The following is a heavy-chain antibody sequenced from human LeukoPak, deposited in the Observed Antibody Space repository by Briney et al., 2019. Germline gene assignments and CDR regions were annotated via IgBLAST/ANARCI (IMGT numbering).Heavy chain of an antibody. J-gene: IGHJ3*02. CDR2: IYSGGXT. CDR3: ARDLGAYSGSYPDAFDI. D-gene: IGHD1-26*01. CDR1: GFTVSSNX. Sequence: GGSLRLSCAASGFTVSSNXXXXXXXAPGXXXXXXXXIYSGGXTYYADXXKXXXXXXXHNSKNTLYLQMNSLRAEDTAVYYCARDLGAYSGSYPDAFDIWGQGTMVTVSS. V-gene: IGHV3-53*04.